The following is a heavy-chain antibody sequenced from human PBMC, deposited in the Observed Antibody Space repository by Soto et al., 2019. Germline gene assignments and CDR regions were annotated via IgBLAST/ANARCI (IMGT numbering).Heavy chain of an antibody. CDR2: MFHSGPT. Sequence: SETLSLTCAVSGDFIRNGHWWSWVRQAPGQGLEWIGEMFHSGPTNYNPSLKSRVTVSMDMSKNQFSLTLNSVTAADTAIYYCARQDSYCVDVWGQGTTVTVSS. V-gene: IGHV4-4*02. J-gene: IGHJ6*02. CDR3: ARQDSYCVDV. CDR1: GDFIRNGHW.